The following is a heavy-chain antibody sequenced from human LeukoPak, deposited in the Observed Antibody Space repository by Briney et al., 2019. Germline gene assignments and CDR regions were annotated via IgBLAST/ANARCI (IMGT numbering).Heavy chain of an antibody. Sequence: GGSLRLSCAASGFTFSNYGMNWVRQAPGKGLEWVSAIRGSGDGTNYADSVKGRFTISRDNSKNTLYLQMNSLRAEDTAVYYCAKDLLRYCSGGSCYGNDYWGQGTLVTVSS. CDR3: AKDLLRYCSGGSCYGNDY. J-gene: IGHJ4*02. CDR1: GFTFSNYG. CDR2: IRGSGDGT. D-gene: IGHD2-15*01. V-gene: IGHV3-23*01.